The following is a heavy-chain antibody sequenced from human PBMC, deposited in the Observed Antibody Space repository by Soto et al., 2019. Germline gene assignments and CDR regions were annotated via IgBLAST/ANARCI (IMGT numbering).Heavy chain of an antibody. J-gene: IGHJ4*02. CDR3: TTGEGHYFES. CDR1: GFTFSDAWTFSDAW. V-gene: IGHV3-15*07. CDR2: IKSKAHGEAT. Sequence: GGSLRLSCAASGFTFSDAWTFSDAWMHWVRQAPGKGLQWVGRIKSKAHGEATDYSTPVKGRFTISRDDSKTTVYLQMSSLKTEDTGVYYCTTGEGHYFESWGPGTLVTVSS.